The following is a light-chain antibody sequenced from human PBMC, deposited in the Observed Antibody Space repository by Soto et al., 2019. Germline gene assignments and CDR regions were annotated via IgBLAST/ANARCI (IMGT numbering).Light chain of an antibody. J-gene: IGKJ5*01. CDR3: QQSYSTLPCT. Sequence: DIQMTQSPSSLSASVGDRVTITCRASQSISSYLNWYQQKPGKAPKLLIYAASSLQSGVPSRFSGSGSGPDFTLTISSLQPEDFASYYCQQSYSTLPCTFGQGTRPEIK. V-gene: IGKV1-39*01. CDR1: QSISSY. CDR2: AAS.